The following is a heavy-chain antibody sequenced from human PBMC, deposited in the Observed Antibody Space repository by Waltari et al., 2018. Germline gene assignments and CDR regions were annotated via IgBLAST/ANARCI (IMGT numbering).Heavy chain of an antibody. CDR2: ISRCSSYI. J-gene: IGHJ4*02. CDR1: GFTFSSYT. D-gene: IGHD2-15*01. V-gene: IGHV3-21*02. Sequence: EVQLVGSGGGLVKPGGSLRLSCAASGFTFSSYTMNWVRQAPGKVLECVSSISRCSSYIYSADSVKGRFIISRDNAKNSLYLQMNSLRAEDTAVYYCAREWGVMVGTAAFYFDYWGQGTLVTVSS. CDR3: AREWGVMVGTAAFYFDY.